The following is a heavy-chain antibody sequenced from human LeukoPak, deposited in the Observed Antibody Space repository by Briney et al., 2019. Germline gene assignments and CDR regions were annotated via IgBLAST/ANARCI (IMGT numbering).Heavy chain of an antibody. V-gene: IGHV4-34*01. CDR2: INHSGST. D-gene: IGHD6-13*01. CDR1: SGSFSGYY. J-gene: IGHJ4*01. Sequence: SETLSLTCAVYSGSFSGYYWSWIRQPPGKGLEWIGEINHSGSTNYNPSLKSRVTISVDTSKNQFSLKLSSVTAADTAVYYCAAGIIAAAGTYYFDYWGQEPWSPSPQ. CDR3: AAGIIAAAGTYYFDY.